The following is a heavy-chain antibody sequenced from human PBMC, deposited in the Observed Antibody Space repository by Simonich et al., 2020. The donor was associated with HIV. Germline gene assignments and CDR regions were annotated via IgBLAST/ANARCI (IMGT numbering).Heavy chain of an antibody. D-gene: IGHD3-22*01. V-gene: IGHV2-5*01. CDR3: AHLYDSSGYYYVFFQH. J-gene: IGHJ1*01. CDR2: IHWNDYK. Sequence: ITLRESGPPLVKPTQPLTLTCSFSGFSLSTSGVGVCWIRQPPRKALEWLALIHWNDYKSYITALKSRITITKDTSKNQVVLTMTNMDPVDTATDYCAHLYDSSGYYYVFFQHWGQGTLVTVSS. CDR1: GFSLSTSGVG.